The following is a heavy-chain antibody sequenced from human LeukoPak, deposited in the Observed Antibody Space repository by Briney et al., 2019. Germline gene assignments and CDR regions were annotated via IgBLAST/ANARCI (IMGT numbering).Heavy chain of an antibody. CDR2: IKQDGSEK. CDR1: GFTFSSYW. V-gene: IGHV3-7*01. J-gene: IGHJ2*01. Sequence: GGSLRLSCAASGFTFSSYWMSWVRQAPGKGLEWVANIKQDGSEKYYVDSVKGRFTISRDNAKNSLYLQMNSLRAEDTAAYYCAREAAWGNWYFDLWGRGTLVTVSS. D-gene: IGHD3-16*01. CDR3: AREAAWGNWYFDL.